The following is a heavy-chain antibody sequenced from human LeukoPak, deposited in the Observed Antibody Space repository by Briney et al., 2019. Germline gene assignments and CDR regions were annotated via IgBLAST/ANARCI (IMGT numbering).Heavy chain of an antibody. V-gene: IGHV3-30*01. J-gene: IGHJ6*03. CDR3: ARHLEYSYYYYMDV. CDR2: ISHDGSNK. Sequence: PGRSLRLSCEASGFIFRSYAMHWVRQAPGEGLEWVAVISHDGSNKYYADSVKGRFTISRDNSKNTLHLQMNSLRTEDTAVYYCARHLEYSYYYYMDVWGKGTTVTVS. CDR1: GFIFRSYA.